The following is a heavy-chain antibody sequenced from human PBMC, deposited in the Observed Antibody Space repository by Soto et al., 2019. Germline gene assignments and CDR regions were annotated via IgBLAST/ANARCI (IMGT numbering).Heavy chain of an antibody. CDR1: GFALSSHG. J-gene: IGHJ5*01. CDR3: AKENTFADS. D-gene: IGHD2-2*02. CDR2: LSHDGSNK. V-gene: IGHV3-30*18. Sequence: QVQLVESGGGVVQPGRSLRLSCAASGFALSSHGMHWVRQAPGKGLEWVAVLSHDGSNKYYAGSVEGRFTMSRDDSKNTLYLQMNSLRAVVTAVYYCAKENTFADSWGQGTLVTVSP.